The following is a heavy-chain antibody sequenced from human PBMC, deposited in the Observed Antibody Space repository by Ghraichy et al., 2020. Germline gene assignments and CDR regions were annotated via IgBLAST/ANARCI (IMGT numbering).Heavy chain of an antibody. CDR3: ARDVDTAMAPLKYYGMDV. CDR1: GFTFSSYS. J-gene: IGHJ6*02. Sequence: LSLTCAASGFTFSSYSMNWVRQAPGKGLEWVSSINSSSSYIYYADSVKGRFTISRDNAKNSLYLQMNSLRAEDTAVYYCARDVDTAMAPLKYYGMDVWGQGTTVTVSS. V-gene: IGHV3-21*01. CDR2: INSSSSYI. D-gene: IGHD5-18*01.